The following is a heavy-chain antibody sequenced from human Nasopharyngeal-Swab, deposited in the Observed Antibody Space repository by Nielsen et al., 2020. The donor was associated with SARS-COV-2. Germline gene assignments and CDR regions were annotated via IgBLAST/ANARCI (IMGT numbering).Heavy chain of an antibody. D-gene: IGHD3-10*01. J-gene: IGHJ2*01. Sequence: GRFTISRDNAKNSLYLQMNSLRAEDTAVYYCARGGWRGFGELLSSYWYFDLWGRGTLVTVSS. CDR3: ARGGWRGFGELLSSYWYFDL. V-gene: IGHV3-11*05.